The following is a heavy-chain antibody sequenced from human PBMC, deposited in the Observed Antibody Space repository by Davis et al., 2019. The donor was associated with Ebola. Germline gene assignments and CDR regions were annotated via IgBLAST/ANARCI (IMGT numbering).Heavy chain of an antibody. CDR1: GYSFTSYW. V-gene: IGHV5-51*01. D-gene: IGHD2-21*02. CDR2: IYPGDSDT. J-gene: IGHJ4*02. Sequence: PGGSLRLSCKGSGYSFTSYWIGWVRQMPGKGLEWMGIIYPGDSDTRYSPSFQGQVTISADKSISTAYLQWSSLKASDTAMYYCARGPNIVVVTAPYYFDYWGQGTLVTVSS. CDR3: ARGPNIVVVTAPYYFDY.